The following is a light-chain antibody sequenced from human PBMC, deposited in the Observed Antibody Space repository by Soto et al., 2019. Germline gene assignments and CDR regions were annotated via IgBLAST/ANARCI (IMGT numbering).Light chain of an antibody. Sequence: EIVLTQSPGTLSLSPGERATLSCRASQSVSSSYLAWYQQKPGQAPRLLIYGASSRATGIPDRFSGSGSGKDFTLTISRLEPEDFAVYYCHQYGSSPPYTFGPGTKVDI. CDR3: HQYGSSPPYT. CDR1: QSVSSSY. J-gene: IGKJ3*01. CDR2: GAS. V-gene: IGKV3-20*01.